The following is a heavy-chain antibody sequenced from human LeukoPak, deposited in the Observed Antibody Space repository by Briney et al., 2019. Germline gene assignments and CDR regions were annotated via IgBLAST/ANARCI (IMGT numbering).Heavy chain of an antibody. D-gene: IGHD2-2*01. CDR2: ISGSGGST. Sequence: PGGSLRLSCAASGFTFSSYGMSWVRQAPGKGLEWVSAISGSGGSTYYADSVKGRFTISRDNAKNTLYLQMNSLRAEDTAVYYCAHGSMYQLDYWGQGTLVTVSS. V-gene: IGHV3-23*01. CDR3: AHGSMYQLDY. CDR1: GFTFSSYG. J-gene: IGHJ4*02.